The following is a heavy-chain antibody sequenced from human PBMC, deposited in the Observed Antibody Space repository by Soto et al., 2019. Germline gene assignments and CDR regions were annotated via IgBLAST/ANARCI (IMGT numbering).Heavy chain of an antibody. V-gene: IGHV3-48*02. J-gene: IGHJ3*02. CDR3: AREGYNWNYNAFEI. D-gene: IGHD1-7*01. CDR2: ISSSSSTI. Sequence: PGGSLILSCAASGFTFSSYSMNWVRQAPGKGLEWVSYISSSSSTIYYADSVKGRFTISRDNAKNSLYLQMNSLRDEDTAVYYCAREGYNWNYNAFEIWGQGTMVTVSS. CDR1: GFTFSSYS.